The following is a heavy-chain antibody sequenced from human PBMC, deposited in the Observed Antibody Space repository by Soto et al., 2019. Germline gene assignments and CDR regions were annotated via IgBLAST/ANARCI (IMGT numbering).Heavy chain of an antibody. Sequence: PGGSLRLSCAASGFTFSSYGMHWVRQAPGKGLEWVAVISYDGSNKYYADSVKGRFTISRDNSKNTLYLQMNSLRAGDTAVYYCAKGIAARRSLYYGMDVWGQGTTVTVSS. CDR2: ISYDGSNK. J-gene: IGHJ6*02. CDR3: AKGIAARRSLYYGMDV. V-gene: IGHV3-30*18. D-gene: IGHD6-13*01. CDR1: GFTFSSYG.